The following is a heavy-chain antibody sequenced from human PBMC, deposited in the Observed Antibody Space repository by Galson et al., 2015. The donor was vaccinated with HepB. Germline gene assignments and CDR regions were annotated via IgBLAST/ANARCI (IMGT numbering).Heavy chain of an antibody. J-gene: IGHJ6*02. CDR1: GGTFSSYA. CDR3: AREGHKAAAGRPIYYGMDV. CDR2: IIPILGIA. D-gene: IGHD6-13*01. V-gene: IGHV1-69*10. Sequence: SVKVSCKASGGTFSSYAISWVRQAPGQGLEWMGRIIPILGIANYAQKFQGRVTITADKFTSTAYMELSSLRSEDTAVYHCAREGHKAAAGRPIYYGMDVWGQGTTVTVSS.